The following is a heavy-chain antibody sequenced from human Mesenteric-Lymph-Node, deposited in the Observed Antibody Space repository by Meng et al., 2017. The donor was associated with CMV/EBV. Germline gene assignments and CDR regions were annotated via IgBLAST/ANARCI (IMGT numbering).Heavy chain of an antibody. CDR2: ISDSGNRI. V-gene: IGHV3-48*03. D-gene: IGHD1-14*01. J-gene: IGHJ3*02. Sequence: GESLKISCVASGLTFSSAHMNWVRQAPGKGLEWVSSISDSGNRIYYADSVRGRFTISRDNAKNSLYLQMNSLRAEDTAVYYCAKDRRTIDALDIWGQGTMVTVSS. CDR3: AKDRRTIDALDI. CDR1: GLTFSSAH.